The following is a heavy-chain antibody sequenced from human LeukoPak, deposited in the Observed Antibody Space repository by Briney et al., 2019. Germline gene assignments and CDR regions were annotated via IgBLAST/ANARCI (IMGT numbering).Heavy chain of an antibody. CDR1: GYTLTELS. Sequence: GASVKVSCKVSGYTLTELSMHWVRQAPGKGLEWMGGFDPEDGETIYAQKFQGRVTMTEDTSTDTAYMELSSLRSEDTAVYYCARDVGEYCSSTSCYASDKWGQGTLVTVSS. D-gene: IGHD2-2*01. CDR2: FDPEDGET. CDR3: ARDVGEYCSSTSCYASDK. J-gene: IGHJ4*02. V-gene: IGHV1-24*01.